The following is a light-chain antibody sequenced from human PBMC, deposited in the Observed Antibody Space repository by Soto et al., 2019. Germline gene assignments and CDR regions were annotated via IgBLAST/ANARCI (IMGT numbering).Light chain of an antibody. CDR2: GAS. CDR1: QSVTSN. V-gene: IGKV3D-15*01. Sequence: ERVMTQTPATLSVSPVERPTLSYRTSQSVTSNLAGYQQKPGQPPRLLIYGASIRSAGIPARFSGSGSGTEFTLTISSLQSEDFAVYYCQQYNNWPPRTFGQGTKVEIK. J-gene: IGKJ1*01. CDR3: QQYNNWPPRT.